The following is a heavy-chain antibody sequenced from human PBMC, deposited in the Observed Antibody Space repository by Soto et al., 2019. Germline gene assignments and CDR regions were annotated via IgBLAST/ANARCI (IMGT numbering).Heavy chain of an antibody. CDR1: GYRIADYT. CDR3: ARDFGSPSSPFDY. CDR2: IAAGNGNT. V-gene: IGHV1-3*01. Sequence: ASVKVSGKASGYRIADYTIHWVRQAPGHGLEWMGWIAAGNGNTRFSQKFQGRLTITWDTPANIAYMELSSLRSEDTSLYYCARDFGSPSSPFDYWGQGTLVTVSS. D-gene: IGHD6-6*01. J-gene: IGHJ4*02.